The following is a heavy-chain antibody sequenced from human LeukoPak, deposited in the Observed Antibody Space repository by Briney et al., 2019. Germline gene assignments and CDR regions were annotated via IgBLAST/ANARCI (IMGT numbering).Heavy chain of an antibody. Sequence: GGSLRVSCAASGFTFDDYAMHWVRQAPGKGLEWVSLISGDGGSTYYADSVKGRFTISRDNSKNSLYLQMNSLRTEDTALYYCAKDPRDDYGDYASDYWGQGTLVTVSS. V-gene: IGHV3-43*02. CDR1: GFTFDDYA. J-gene: IGHJ4*02. CDR3: AKDPRDDYGDYASDY. CDR2: ISGDGGST. D-gene: IGHD4-17*01.